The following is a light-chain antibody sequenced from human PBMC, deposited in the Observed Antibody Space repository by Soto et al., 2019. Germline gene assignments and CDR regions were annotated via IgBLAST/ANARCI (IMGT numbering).Light chain of an antibody. J-gene: IGLJ2*01. CDR1: SSDVGGYNY. Sequence: QSAPTQPPSASGSPGQSATISCTGTSSDVGGYNYVSWYQQYPGKAPKRMIYEVSKRPSGVPDRFSGSKSGNTASLTVSGLQAEDEADYYCSSYAGSSTWVFGGGTKLTVL. CDR2: EVS. V-gene: IGLV2-8*01. CDR3: SSYAGSSTWV.